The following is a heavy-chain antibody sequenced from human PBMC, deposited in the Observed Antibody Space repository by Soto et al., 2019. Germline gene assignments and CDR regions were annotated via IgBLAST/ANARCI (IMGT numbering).Heavy chain of an antibody. Sequence: QVQLVESGGGLVQPGRSLRLSCAASGFTFSSYGMHWVRQAPGKGLEWVADIWYDGSNKYYADSVKGRFTISRDNSKNTLDLRMNSLRVEDTGVYYCARDRIGSGYESIPTLYSDYRGQGTLVSVSS. D-gene: IGHD5-12*01. J-gene: IGHJ4*02. CDR1: GFTFSSYG. CDR3: ARDRIGSGYESIPTLYSDY. CDR2: IWYDGSNK. V-gene: IGHV3-33*01.